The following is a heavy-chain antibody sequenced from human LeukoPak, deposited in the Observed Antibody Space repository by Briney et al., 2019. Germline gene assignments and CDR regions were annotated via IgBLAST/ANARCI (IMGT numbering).Heavy chain of an antibody. CDR3: ARVSDGGGYSSSSGSPLYYMDV. J-gene: IGHJ6*03. Sequence: GASVKVSCKVSGYTLTELSMHWVRQAPGQGLEWMGGIIPIFGTANYAQKFQGRVTITTDESTSTAYMELSSLRSEDTAVYYCARVSDGGGYSSSSGSPLYYMDVWGKGTTVTVSS. D-gene: IGHD6-6*01. V-gene: IGHV1-69*05. CDR2: IIPIFGTA. CDR1: GYTLTELS.